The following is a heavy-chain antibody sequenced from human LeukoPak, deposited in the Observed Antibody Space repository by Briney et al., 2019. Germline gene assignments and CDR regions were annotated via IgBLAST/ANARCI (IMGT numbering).Heavy chain of an antibody. D-gene: IGHD6-6*01. CDR1: GFTFSSYS. Sequence: GGSLRLSCAASGFTFSSYSMNWVRQAPGKGLEWVSSISSSSSYIYYADSVKGRFTISRDNSKNTLYLQMNSLRAEDTAVYYCAKDRAAPRFDYWGQGTLVTVSS. CDR2: ISSSSSYI. CDR3: AKDRAAPRFDY. J-gene: IGHJ4*02. V-gene: IGHV3-21*04.